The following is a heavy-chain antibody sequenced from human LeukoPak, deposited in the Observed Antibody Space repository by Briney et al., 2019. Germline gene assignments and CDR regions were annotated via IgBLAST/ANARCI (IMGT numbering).Heavy chain of an antibody. V-gene: IGHV3-53*01. Sequence: PGGSLRLSCAASGFTVSSNYMSWVRQAPGKGLEWVSVIYSGGSTYYADSVKGRFTISRDNSKNTLYLQMYSLRAEDTAVYYCARYYDGTFDYWGQGTLVTVSS. CDR2: IYSGGST. CDR3: ARYYDGTFDY. J-gene: IGHJ4*02. CDR1: GFTVSSNY. D-gene: IGHD3-22*01.